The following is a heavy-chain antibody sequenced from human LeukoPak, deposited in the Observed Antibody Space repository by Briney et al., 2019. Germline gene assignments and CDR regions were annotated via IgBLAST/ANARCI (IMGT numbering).Heavy chain of an antibody. Sequence: PGGSLRLSCAASGFTFSSYAMSWVRQAPGKGLEWVSAISGSGGSTYYADSVKGRFTISRDNSKNTLYLQMNSLRAEDTAVCYCARDEWGWELRNAFDIWGQGTMVTVSS. D-gene: IGHD1-26*01. CDR1: GFTFSSYA. CDR2: ISGSGGST. J-gene: IGHJ3*02. V-gene: IGHV3-23*01. CDR3: ARDEWGWELRNAFDI.